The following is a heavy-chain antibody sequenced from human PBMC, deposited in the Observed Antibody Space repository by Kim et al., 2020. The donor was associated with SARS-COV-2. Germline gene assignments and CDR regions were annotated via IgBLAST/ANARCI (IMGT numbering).Heavy chain of an antibody. Sequence: SVKVSCKASGGTFSSYAISWVRQAPGQGLEWMGRIIPILGIANYAQKFQGRVTITADKSTSTAYMELSSLRSEDTDVYYCARGLWGKGIYYYYYYMDVWGKGTTVTVSS. CDR1: GGTFSSYA. V-gene: IGHV1-69*04. CDR3: ARGLWGKGIYYYYYYMDV. J-gene: IGHJ6*03. D-gene: IGHD7-27*01. CDR2: IIPILGIA.